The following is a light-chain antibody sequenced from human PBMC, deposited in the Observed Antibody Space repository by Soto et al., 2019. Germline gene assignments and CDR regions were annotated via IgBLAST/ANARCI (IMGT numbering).Light chain of an antibody. CDR2: DAS. CDR3: QQYNNWPLWT. V-gene: IGKV3-11*01. CDR1: QSVSSY. Sequence: VLTHFPATLSESLGDSATPSCRASQSVSSYLAWYQQKPGQAPRLLIYDASNRATGIPARFSGSGSGTDFTLTISSREAEDFAVDYCQQYNNWPLWTFGQGTKVDIK. J-gene: IGKJ1*01.